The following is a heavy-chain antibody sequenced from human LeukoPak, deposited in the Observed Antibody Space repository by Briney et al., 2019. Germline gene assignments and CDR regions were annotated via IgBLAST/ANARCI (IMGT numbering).Heavy chain of an antibody. Sequence: SETLSLTCTVSGGSISSSRHYWGWIRQPPGKGLEWIGNILYSGSTNYNPSLKSRVTISVDTSKNQFSLKLSSVTAADTAVYYCARGPPVVYDVLTGYYRFDYWGQGTLVTVSS. J-gene: IGHJ4*02. V-gene: IGHV4-39*01. CDR1: GGSISSSRHY. CDR3: ARGPPVVYDVLTGYYRFDY. CDR2: ILYSGST. D-gene: IGHD3-9*01.